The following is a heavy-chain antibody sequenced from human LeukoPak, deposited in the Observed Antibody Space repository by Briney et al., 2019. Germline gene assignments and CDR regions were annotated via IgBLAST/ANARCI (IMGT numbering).Heavy chain of an antibody. CDR1: GFTFSSSG. V-gene: IGHV3-33*01. J-gene: IGHJ4*02. Sequence: GRSLRLSCVASGFTFSSSGMHWVRQAPGKGLEWVAVIWYDGTSKYYADSVKGRFTISRDNSKNMLYLQMNSLRAEDTAVYYCARDWRDGSEYYFGYWGQGTLVTVSS. CDR3: ARDWRDGSEYYFGY. D-gene: IGHD3-10*01. CDR2: IWYDGTSK.